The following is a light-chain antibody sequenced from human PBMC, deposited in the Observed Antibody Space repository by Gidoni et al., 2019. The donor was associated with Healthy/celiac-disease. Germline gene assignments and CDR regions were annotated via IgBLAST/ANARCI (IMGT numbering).Light chain of an antibody. CDR2: GAS. J-gene: IGKJ2*01. Sequence: EIVLTQSPGTLSLSPGERATLSCRASQSVSSSYLAWYQQKPGQAPRLLIYGASSRATGLPDRFSGSGSGTDFTLTIRRLEPEDFAVYYCQQYGSSPLYTFXXXTKLEIK. CDR1: QSVSSSY. V-gene: IGKV3-20*01. CDR3: QQYGSSPLYT.